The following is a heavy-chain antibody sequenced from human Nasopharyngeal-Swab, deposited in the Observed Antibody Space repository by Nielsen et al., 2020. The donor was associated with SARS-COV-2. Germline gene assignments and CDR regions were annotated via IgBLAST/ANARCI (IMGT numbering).Heavy chain of an antibody. Sequence: SETLSLTCTVSGGSISSSSYYWGWIRQPPGTGLEWIGSIYYSGSTYYNSSLKSRVTISVDTSKNQFSLKLSSVTAADTAVYYCARLPWTYYYDSSGFYSRYYYYGMDVWGQGTTVTVSS. CDR3: ARLPWTYYYDSSGFYSRYYYYGMDV. D-gene: IGHD3-22*01. V-gene: IGHV4-39*01. CDR1: GGSISSSSYY. CDR2: IYYSGST. J-gene: IGHJ6*02.